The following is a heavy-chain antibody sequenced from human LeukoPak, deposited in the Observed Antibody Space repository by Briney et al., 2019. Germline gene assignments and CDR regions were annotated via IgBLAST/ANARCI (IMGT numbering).Heavy chain of an antibody. CDR3: LGMWLDYGSSGYPLDY. J-gene: IGHJ4*02. CDR2: IRSEANSSAT. V-gene: IGHV3-73*01. D-gene: IGHD3-22*01. Sequence: GGSLRLSCAASGFTFSGSAMHWVRQASGKGLELVGRIRSEANSSATAYGASVEGRFTISRDDSKNTAYLQMNSLKTEDTAVYYCLGMWLDYGSSGYPLDYWGQGTLVTVSS. CDR1: GFTFSGSA.